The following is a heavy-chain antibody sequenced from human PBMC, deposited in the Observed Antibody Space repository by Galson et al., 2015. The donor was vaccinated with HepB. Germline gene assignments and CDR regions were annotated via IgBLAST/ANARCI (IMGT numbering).Heavy chain of an antibody. V-gene: IGHV3-35*01. J-gene: IGHJ6*02. CDR1: GFTFSHSD. CDR2: VSWNGSRT. D-gene: IGHD3-10*01. CDR3: VRIPVMVRGVIPYYYYCGMDV. Sequence: SRRLSCAASGFTFSHSDMNWVHQAPGKGLEWVSGVSWNGSRTHYADSVKGRFIISRDNSRNTLYLQTNSLRAEDTAVYYCVRIPVMVRGVIPYYYYCGMDVWGQGTTVTVSS.